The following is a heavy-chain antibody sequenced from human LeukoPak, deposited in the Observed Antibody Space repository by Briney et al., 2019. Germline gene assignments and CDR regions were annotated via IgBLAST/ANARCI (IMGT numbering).Heavy chain of an antibody. V-gene: IGHV3-21*01. CDR3: ARAYGDYVQFDY. Sequence: GGSLRLSCAASGFTFSSYSMNWVRQAPGKGLEWVSSISSSSSYIYYADSVKGRFTISRDNAKNSLYLQMNSLRAEDTAVYYCARAYGDYVQFDYWGQGTLVTVSS. J-gene: IGHJ4*02. CDR2: ISSSSSYI. CDR1: GFTFSSYS. D-gene: IGHD4-17*01.